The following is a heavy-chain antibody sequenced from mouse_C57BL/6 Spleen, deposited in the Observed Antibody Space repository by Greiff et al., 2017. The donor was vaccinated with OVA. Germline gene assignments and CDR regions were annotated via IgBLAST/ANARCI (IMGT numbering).Heavy chain of an antibody. J-gene: IGHJ2*01. CDR2: IYPGDGDT. D-gene: IGHD1-1*01. Sequence: QVQLQQSGPELVKPGASVKISCKASGYAFSSSWMNWVKQRPGKGLEWIGRIYPGDGDTNYNGKFKGKATLTADKSSSTAYMQLSILTSEDSAVYFCASFATVVWGYWGQGTTLTVSS. CDR3: ASFATVVWGY. CDR1: GYAFSSSW. V-gene: IGHV1-82*01.